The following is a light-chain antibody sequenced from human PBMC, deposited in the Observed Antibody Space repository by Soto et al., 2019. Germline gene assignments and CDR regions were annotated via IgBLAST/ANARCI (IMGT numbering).Light chain of an antibody. CDR3: PPYGSSPTWT. J-gene: IGKJ1*01. V-gene: IGKV3-20*01. CDR1: QSVSSSY. Sequence: EIVLTQSPGTLSLSPGERATLSCRASQSVSSSYLAWYQQKPGQAPRLLIYGASIRATGIPDRFSGSGSGTDFTLTISRLEPEDFAVYYCPPYGSSPTWTFGQGTKVDIK. CDR2: GAS.